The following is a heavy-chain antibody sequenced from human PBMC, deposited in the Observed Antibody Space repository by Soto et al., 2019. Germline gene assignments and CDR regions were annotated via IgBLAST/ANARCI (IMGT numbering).Heavy chain of an antibody. J-gene: IGHJ6*02. D-gene: IGHD6-13*01. CDR3: ARPYSSSWVYGMDV. CDR2: IDPSDSYT. Sequence: PGESLKISCKGSGYSFTSYWISWVRQMPGKGLEWMGRIDPSDSYTNYSPSFQGHVTISADKFISTAYLQWSSLKASDTAMYYCARPYSSSWVYGMDVWGQGTTVTVSS. V-gene: IGHV5-10-1*01. CDR1: GYSFTSYW.